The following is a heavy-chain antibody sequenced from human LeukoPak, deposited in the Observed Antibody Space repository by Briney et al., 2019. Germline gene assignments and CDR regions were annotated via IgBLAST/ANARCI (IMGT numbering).Heavy chain of an antibody. CDR3: ARDWGKTVGFEY. CDR2: IYDSGTT. V-gene: IGHV3-53*01. Sequence: GGSLRLSCAASGFTVSNNYMSWVRQAPGKGLEWVSVIYDSGTTFYADSVKGRLTISRDNSKNTLYLQMNSLRAEDTAVYYCARDWGKTVGFEYWGQGTLVTVSS. CDR1: GFTVSNNY. J-gene: IGHJ4*02. D-gene: IGHD3-16*01.